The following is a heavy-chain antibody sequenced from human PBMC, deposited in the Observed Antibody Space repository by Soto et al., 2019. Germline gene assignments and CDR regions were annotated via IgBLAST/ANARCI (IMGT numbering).Heavy chain of an antibody. D-gene: IGHD6-13*01. CDR3: ARHSGVAEDGTD. CDR1: GYSFTTNW. V-gene: IGHV5-51*01. CDR2: IYPGDSDT. Sequence: GDSLKISFKGSGYSFTTNWIGWVRQMPGKGLEWMGVIYPGDSDTRYSPSFQGQVAISADKSINTAYLQWSSLKASDTAMYYCARHSGVAEDGTDWGQGTLVTVSS. J-gene: IGHJ1*01.